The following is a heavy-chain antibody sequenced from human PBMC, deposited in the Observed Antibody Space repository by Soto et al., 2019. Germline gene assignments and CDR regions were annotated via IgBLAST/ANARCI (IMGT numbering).Heavy chain of an antibody. Sequence: GGSLRLSCSASGFTFSSYAMHWVRQAPGKGLEYVSAISSNGGSTYYADSVKGRFTISRDNSKNTLYLQMSSLRAEDTAVYYCVKDQAWGDATYYYYYYMDVWGKGTTVTVSS. CDR2: ISSNGGST. D-gene: IGHD3-16*01. V-gene: IGHV3-64D*06. J-gene: IGHJ6*03. CDR1: GFTFSSYA. CDR3: VKDQAWGDATYYYYYYMDV.